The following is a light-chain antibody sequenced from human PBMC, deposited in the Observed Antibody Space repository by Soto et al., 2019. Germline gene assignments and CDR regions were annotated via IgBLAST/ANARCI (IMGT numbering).Light chain of an antibody. V-gene: IGKV3-20*01. J-gene: IGKJ1*01. Sequence: EIVLTPFPGTLSLSPGDRATLSCRARQSVGSNYLAWYQQRPGQPPNXXIFGASHRAPDSPDRFSGSGSGTDFTLTISRLEPEDFAVYYCQQYGGSVQTFGQGTKVDIK. CDR1: QSVGSNY. CDR3: QQYGGSVQT. CDR2: GAS.